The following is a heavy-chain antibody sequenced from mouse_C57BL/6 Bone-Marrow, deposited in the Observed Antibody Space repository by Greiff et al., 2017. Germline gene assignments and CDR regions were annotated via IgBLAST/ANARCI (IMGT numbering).Heavy chain of an antibody. CDR3: ASWFAY. V-gene: IGHV14-4*01. J-gene: IGHJ3*01. Sequence: EVQLQQSGAELVRPGASVKLSCTASGFNIKDDYMHWVKQRPEQGLEWIGWIDPENGDTESASKFQGKATIIADTSSNTAYLQLSSLTSEDTAVYYCASWFAYWGQGTLVTVSA. CDR2: IDPENGDT. CDR1: GFNIKDDY.